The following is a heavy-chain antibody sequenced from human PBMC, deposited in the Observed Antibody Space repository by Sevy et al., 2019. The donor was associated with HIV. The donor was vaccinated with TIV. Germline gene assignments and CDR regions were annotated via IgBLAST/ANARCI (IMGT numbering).Heavy chain of an antibody. J-gene: IGHJ4*02. V-gene: IGHV1-69*13. CDR2: IIPILGTA. D-gene: IGHD3-9*01. CDR3: AGGSDILTGYIPTYDY. Sequence: ASVKVSCKASGGTFSSYAISWVRQAPGQGLEWMGGIIPILGTANYAQKFQGRVTITADESTSTAYMELSSLRSEDTAVYYCAGGSDILTGYIPTYDYWGQGTLVTVSS. CDR1: GGTFSSYA.